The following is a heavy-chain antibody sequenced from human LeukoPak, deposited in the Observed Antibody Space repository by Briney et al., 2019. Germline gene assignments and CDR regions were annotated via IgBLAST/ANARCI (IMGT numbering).Heavy chain of an antibody. CDR1: GFTFSNAW. J-gene: IGHJ6*03. CDR2: TKSKTDGGTT. CDR3: MITVTTNYYYMDV. V-gene: IGHV3-15*01. Sequence: GGSLRLSCAASGFTFSNAWMSWVRQAPGEGLEWVGRTKSKTDGGTTDYAAPVKGRFTISRDDSKNTLYLQMNSLKTEDTAVYYCMITVTTNYYYMDVWGKGTTVTVSS. D-gene: IGHD4-11*01.